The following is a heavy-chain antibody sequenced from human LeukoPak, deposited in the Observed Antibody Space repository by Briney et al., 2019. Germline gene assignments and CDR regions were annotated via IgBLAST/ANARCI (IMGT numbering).Heavy chain of an antibody. CDR2: INPNSGGT. CDR1: RYTFTPYH. V-gene: IGHV1-2*07. J-gene: IGHJ6*02. CDR3: GAGDLVIITPLYYYDGMDV. D-gene: IGHD3-9*01. Sequence: ASVTVSYTPSRYTFTPYHMHWVRQAPGQGREWMGWINPNSGGTNYAHKLQGRVTMTRATAISTAYMELSRLRSDDKAVYYCGAGDLVIITPLYYYDGMDVWGQGTTVTVSS.